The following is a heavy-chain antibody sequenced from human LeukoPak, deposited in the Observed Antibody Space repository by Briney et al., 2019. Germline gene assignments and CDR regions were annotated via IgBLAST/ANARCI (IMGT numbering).Heavy chain of an antibody. CDR3: ARSAHYYGSSGYSLSDY. Sequence: PSETLSLTCTVSGGSISSSSYYWGWIRQPPGKGLEWIGSIYYSGSTYYNPSLKSRVTISVVTSKNQFSLKLSSVTAADTAVYYCARSAHYYGSSGYSLSDYWGQGTLVTVSS. CDR2: IYYSGST. V-gene: IGHV4-39*01. D-gene: IGHD3-22*01. J-gene: IGHJ4*02. CDR1: GGSISSSSYY.